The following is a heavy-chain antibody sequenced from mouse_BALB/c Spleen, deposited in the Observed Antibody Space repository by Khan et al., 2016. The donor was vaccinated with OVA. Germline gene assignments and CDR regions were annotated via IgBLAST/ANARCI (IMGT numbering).Heavy chain of an antibody. D-gene: IGHD2-1*01. J-gene: IGHJ3*01. CDR3: AHGNYGWFAY. CDR1: GFTFSSFV. Sequence: EVELVESGGGLVKPGGSLKLSCVASGFTFSSFVMSWVRQTPEKRLEWVATISSAGTYTYYPDSVKGRVTISRDNAKTTLYLQMNSLRSEDTAMYYCAHGNYGWFAYWGQGTLVTVSA. V-gene: IGHV5-9-1*01. CDR2: ISSAGTYT.